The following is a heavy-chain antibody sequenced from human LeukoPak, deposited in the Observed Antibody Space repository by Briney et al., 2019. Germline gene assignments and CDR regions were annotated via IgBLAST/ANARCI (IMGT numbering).Heavy chain of an antibody. D-gene: IGHD4-23*01. V-gene: IGHV3-53*05. Sequence: GGSLRLSCAASGFTVRSNYMSWVRQAPGKGLEWVSVIYSGGRTYYADSVKGRFTISRDNSKNTLYMQMNSLRAEDTAVYYCARGARKGDDYGGFFDYWGQGTLVTVSS. CDR1: GFTVRSNY. J-gene: IGHJ4*02. CDR2: IYSGGRT. CDR3: ARGARKGDDYGGFFDY.